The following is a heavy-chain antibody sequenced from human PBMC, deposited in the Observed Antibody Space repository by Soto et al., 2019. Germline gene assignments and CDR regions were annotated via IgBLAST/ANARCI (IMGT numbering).Heavy chain of an antibody. D-gene: IGHD2-21*01. V-gene: IGHV2-26*01. CDR2: IFSNDEK. J-gene: IGHJ1*01. CDR1: GYSLSNARLG. CDR3: ARVWTVERYLQY. Sequence: QITLKESGPVLVKSTETLTLTCTVSGYSLSNARLGVSWIRQPPGKALEWLAHIFSNDEKSYNTSLESRLTISKDISRNQVVLTMTNMDPVDTATYYCARVWTVERYLQYWGQGILVTVTS.